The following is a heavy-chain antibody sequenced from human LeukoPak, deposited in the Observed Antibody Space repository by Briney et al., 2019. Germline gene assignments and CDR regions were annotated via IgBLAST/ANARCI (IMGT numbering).Heavy chain of an antibody. J-gene: IGHJ4*02. Sequence: KPSETLSLTCAVYGGSFSGYYWSWTRQPPGKGLEWIGEINHSGSTNYNPSLKSRVTISVDTSKNQFSLKLSSVTAADTAVYYCARGSPVSAYWGQGTLVTVSS. V-gene: IGHV4-34*01. CDR1: GGSFSGYY. CDR2: INHSGST. CDR3: ARGSPVSAY.